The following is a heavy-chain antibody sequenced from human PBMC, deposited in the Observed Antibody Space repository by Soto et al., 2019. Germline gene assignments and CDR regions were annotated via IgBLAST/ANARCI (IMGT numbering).Heavy chain of an antibody. J-gene: IGHJ4*02. CDR2: INHSGST. D-gene: IGHD5-18*01. CDR3: ARGDTAMVTIDY. V-gene: IGHV4-34*01. Sequence: ASETLSLTCAVYGGCFSGYYWSWIRQPPGKGLEWIGEINHSGSTNYNPSLKRRVTISGDTSKNQFSLKLSSVTAADTAVYYCARGDTAMVTIDYWGKGPLVTVSS. CDR1: GGCFSGYY.